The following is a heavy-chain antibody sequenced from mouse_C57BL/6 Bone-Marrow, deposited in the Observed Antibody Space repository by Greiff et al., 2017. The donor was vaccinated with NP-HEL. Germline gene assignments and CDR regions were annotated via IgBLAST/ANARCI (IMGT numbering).Heavy chain of an antibody. CDR1: GFTFSDYY. V-gene: IGHV5-16*01. CDR2: INYDGSST. J-gene: IGHJ4*01. Sequence: EVMLVESEGGLVQPGSSMKLSCTASGFTFSDYYMAWVRQVPEKGLEWVANINYDGSSTYYLDSLKSRFIISRDNAKNILYLQMSSLKSEDTATYYCAREGGLRRRTYAMDYWGQGTSVTDSS. D-gene: IGHD2-4*01. CDR3: AREGGLRRRTYAMDY.